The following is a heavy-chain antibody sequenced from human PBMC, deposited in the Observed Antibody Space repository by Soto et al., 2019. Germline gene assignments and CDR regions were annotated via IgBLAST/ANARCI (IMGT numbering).Heavy chain of an antibody. CDR1: GFTFSSYS. J-gene: IGHJ4*02. V-gene: IGHV3-48*01. CDR3: ARGDDFDWLLSYFDY. Sequence: EVQLVESGGGLVQPGGSLRLSCAASGFTFSSYSMNWVRQAPGKGLEWVSYISSSSSTIYYADSVKGRFTISRDNAKNSLYLQMNSLRAEDTAVYYCARGDDFDWLLSYFDYWGQGPLVTVSS. CDR2: ISSSSSTI. D-gene: IGHD3-9*01.